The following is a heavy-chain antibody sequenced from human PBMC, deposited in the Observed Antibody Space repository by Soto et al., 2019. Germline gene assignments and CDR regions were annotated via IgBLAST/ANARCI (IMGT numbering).Heavy chain of an antibody. D-gene: IGHD6-13*01. CDR2: ISGSGGST. J-gene: IGHJ4*02. V-gene: IGHV3-23*01. CDR1: GFTFSSYA. Sequence: GGSLRLSCAASGFTFSSYAMSWVRQAPGKGLEWVSAISGSGGSTYYADSVKGRFTISRDNSKNTLYLQMNSLRAEDTAVYYCARLYSSSWPLYQCYFDNWGQGTLVTVSS. CDR3: ARLYSSSWPLYQCYFDN.